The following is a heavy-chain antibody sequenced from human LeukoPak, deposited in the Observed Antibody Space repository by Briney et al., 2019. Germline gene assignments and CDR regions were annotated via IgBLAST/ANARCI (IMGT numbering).Heavy chain of an antibody. CDR2: INPNSGGT. CDR1: GYTFTGYY. CDR3: ATSSYDFWSGTPRSPDY. J-gene: IGHJ4*02. V-gene: IGHV1-2*02. D-gene: IGHD3-3*01. Sequence: ASVKVSCKASGYTFTGYYMHWVRQAPGQGLEWMGWINPNSGGTNYAQKFQGRVTMTRDTSISTAYMELSRLRSGDTAVYYCATSSYDFWSGTPRSPDYWGQGTLVTVSS.